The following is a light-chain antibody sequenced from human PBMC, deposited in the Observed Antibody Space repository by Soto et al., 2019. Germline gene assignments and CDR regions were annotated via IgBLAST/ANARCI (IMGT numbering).Light chain of an antibody. V-gene: IGKV3D-15*01. CDR1: QSVSSN. J-gene: IGKJ5*01. Sequence: EILMTQSPATLSVSPGERDTLSCRASQSVSSNLAWYQQKPGQAPRLLIYGASTRATGIPARFSGSGCGTEFTLTISSLQSEDSAVYYCQQYHKWPPITFGQGTRLEIK. CDR3: QQYHKWPPIT. CDR2: GAS.